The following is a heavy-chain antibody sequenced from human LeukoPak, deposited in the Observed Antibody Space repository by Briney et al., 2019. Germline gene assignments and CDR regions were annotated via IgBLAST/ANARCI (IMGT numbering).Heavy chain of an antibody. J-gene: IGHJ4*02. CDR1: GYTFTDTW. Sequence: GESLKISCKASGYTFTDTWIGWVRHMPEKGLEWVAVMDAANSADNRYSPSLQGQVTMSVDKPVGTAYLQWDSLKASDTAIYYCARRASVTGAPFDYRGQGTLITASS. V-gene: IGHV5-51*01. CDR3: ARRASVTGAPFDY. CDR2: MDAANSADN. D-gene: IGHD6-6*01.